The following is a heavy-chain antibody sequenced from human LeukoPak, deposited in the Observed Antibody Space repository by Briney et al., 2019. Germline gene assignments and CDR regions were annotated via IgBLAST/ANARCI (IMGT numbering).Heavy chain of an antibody. Sequence: GGSLRLSCAASGFTFDDYAMHWVRQAPGKGLEWVSLISWDGGSSYYADSVKGRFTISRDNSKNTLYLQMNSLRAEDTAVYYCAKDRRYSSGWYRVDYWGQGTLVTVSS. CDR3: AKDRRYSSGWYRVDY. V-gene: IGHV3-43D*03. CDR1: GFTFDDYA. D-gene: IGHD6-19*01. J-gene: IGHJ4*02. CDR2: ISWDGGSS.